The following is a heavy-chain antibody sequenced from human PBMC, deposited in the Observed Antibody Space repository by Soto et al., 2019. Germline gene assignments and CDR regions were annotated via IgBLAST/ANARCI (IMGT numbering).Heavy chain of an antibody. D-gene: IGHD6-19*01. J-gene: IGHJ3*02. Sequence: EVQLVESGGGLVKPGGSLRLSCAASGFTFSNAWKSWVRQAPGKGLEWVGRIKSKTDGGTTDYAAPVKGRFTISRDDSKNTLYLQMNSLKTEDTAVYYCTTDTVAVAGTGGAFDIWGQGTMVTVSS. CDR1: GFTFSNAW. V-gene: IGHV3-15*01. CDR2: IKSKTDGGTT. CDR3: TTDTVAVAGTGGAFDI.